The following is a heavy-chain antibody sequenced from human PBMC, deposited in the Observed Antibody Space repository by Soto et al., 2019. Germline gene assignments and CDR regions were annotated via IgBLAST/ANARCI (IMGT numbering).Heavy chain of an antibody. CDR1: GYSFTTSG. CDR3: ARRLYGAYDY. D-gene: IGHD4-17*01. CDR2: ISTYNGNT. J-gene: IGHJ4*02. Sequence: QAQLVQSGAEVKEPGASVKVSCKASGYSFTTSGITWVRQAPGQGLEWMGWISTYNGNTNYAQKLQDRVTLTTDTSTSTAYMELSSLRSDDTAVYYCARRLYGAYDYWGQGTLVTVSS. V-gene: IGHV1-18*01.